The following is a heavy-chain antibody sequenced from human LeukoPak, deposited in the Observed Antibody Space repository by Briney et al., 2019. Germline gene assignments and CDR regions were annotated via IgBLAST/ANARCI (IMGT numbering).Heavy chain of an antibody. CDR1: VLTFSSYN. CDR2: INGGCDTS. D-gene: IGHD6-19*01. CDR3: AKVRDSSGWGTLFGS. J-gene: IGHJ4*02. V-gene: IGHV3-23*01. Sequence: PGVSLRLSCAASVLTFSSYNVKWVRRAPGRGVEWVSAINGGCDTSFYADSVEGRFTISKDNSKNTLYLQMSSLRAEDSAIYYCAKVRDSSGWGTLFGSWGRGALVTVSS.